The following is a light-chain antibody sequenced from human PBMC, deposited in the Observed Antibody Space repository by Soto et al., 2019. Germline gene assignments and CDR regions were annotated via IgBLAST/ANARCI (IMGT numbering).Light chain of an antibody. J-gene: IGKJ3*01. CDR2: GAS. Sequence: DIQLTQSPSFLSASVGDRVTITCRTSQGINSYLAWYQQKPGKAPNLLLYGASTLQSGVPSRFSGSGSGTEFTLTISSLQPEXFATYFCQQLSSYPITFGPGTTVDVK. V-gene: IGKV1-9*01. CDR3: QQLSSYPIT. CDR1: QGINSY.